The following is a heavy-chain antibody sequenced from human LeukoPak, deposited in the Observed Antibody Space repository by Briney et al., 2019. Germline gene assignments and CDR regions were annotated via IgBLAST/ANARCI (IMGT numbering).Heavy chain of an antibody. V-gene: IGHV1-2*02. J-gene: IGHJ3*02. Sequence: ASVKVSCKASGYTFTDYYIHWVRQAPGQGLEWMGWINPYSGDTNYAQNFQGRVTMTRDTSISTAYMEQSSLKSDDTAVYYCARDRNSGSSLDIWGQGTMLTVSS. CDR3: ARDRNSGSSLDI. D-gene: IGHD6-6*01. CDR1: GYTFTDYY. CDR2: INPYSGDT.